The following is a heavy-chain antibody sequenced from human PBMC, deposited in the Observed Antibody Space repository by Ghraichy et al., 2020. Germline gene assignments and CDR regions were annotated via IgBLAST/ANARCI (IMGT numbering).Heavy chain of an antibody. CDR1: GYNFSRYG. V-gene: IGHV1-18*01. D-gene: IGHD7-27*01. CDR3: ARETGLTTWYWFDP. Sequence: ASVKVSCKSSGYNFSRYGISWVRQAPGQGLEWMGWISGYNGIKNYAKKFQGRVTMTTDTSTNTAYLELRSLRSDDTAVYYCARETGLTTWYWFDPWGQGTLVTVSS. J-gene: IGHJ5*02. CDR2: ISGYNGIK.